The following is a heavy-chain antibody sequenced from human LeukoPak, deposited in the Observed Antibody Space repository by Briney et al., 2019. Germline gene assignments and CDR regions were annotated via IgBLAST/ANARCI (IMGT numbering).Heavy chain of an antibody. CDR1: GFTFSSYS. J-gene: IGHJ4*02. CDR3: ARDSGYLSFDY. D-gene: IGHD3-16*02. V-gene: IGHV3-48*01. Sequence: GGSLRLSCAASGFTFSSYSMNWVRQAPEKGLEWVSYIASSSSTMYYADSVKGRFTISRDNAKNSLYLQMNSPRAADTAVYYCARDSGYLSFDYWGRGTLVTVSS. CDR2: IASSSSTM.